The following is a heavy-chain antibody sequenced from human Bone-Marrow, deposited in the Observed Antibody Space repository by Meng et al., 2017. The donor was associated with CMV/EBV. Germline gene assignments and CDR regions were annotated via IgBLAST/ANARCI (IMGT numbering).Heavy chain of an antibody. D-gene: IGHD5-18*01. CDR1: GGSFSGYY. Sequence: SETLSLTCAVYGGSFSGYYWSWIRQPPGKGLEWIGEINHSRSTNYNPSLKSRVTISVDTSKNQFSLKRSSVTAADTAVYYCARGGIQLWFPPQGQGTLVTVSS. CDR2: INHSRST. CDR3: ARGGIQLWFPP. J-gene: IGHJ5*02. V-gene: IGHV4-34*01.